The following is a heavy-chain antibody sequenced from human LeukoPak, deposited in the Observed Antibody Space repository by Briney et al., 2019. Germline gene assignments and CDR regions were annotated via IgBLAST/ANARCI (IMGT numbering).Heavy chain of an antibody. CDR2: IYYSGST. V-gene: IGHV4-39*07. CDR3: ARVPEYSGYDQGLFDY. Sequence: SETLSLTCTVSGGSISSSSYYWGWIRQPPGKGLEWIGSIYYSGSTYYNPSLKSRVTISVDTSKNQFSLKLSSVTAADTAVYYCARVPEYSGYDQGLFDYWGQGTLVTVSS. CDR1: GGSISSSSYY. J-gene: IGHJ4*02. D-gene: IGHD5-12*01.